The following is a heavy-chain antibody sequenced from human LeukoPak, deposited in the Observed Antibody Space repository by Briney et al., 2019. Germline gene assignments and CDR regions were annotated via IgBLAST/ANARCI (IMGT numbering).Heavy chain of an antibody. CDR3: ARASSTRGGATLIGAFDI. CDR1: GYTFTSYG. Sequence: ASVKLSCKASGYTFTSYGISWVRQAPGQGLGWMGWISAYNGNTNYAQKLQGRVTMTTDTSTSTAYMELRSLRSDDTAVYYCARASSTRGGATLIGAFDIWGQGTMVTVSS. J-gene: IGHJ3*02. D-gene: IGHD5-24*01. V-gene: IGHV1-18*01. CDR2: ISAYNGNT.